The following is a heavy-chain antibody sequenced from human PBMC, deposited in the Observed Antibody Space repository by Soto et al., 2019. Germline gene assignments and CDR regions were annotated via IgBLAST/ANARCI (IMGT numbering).Heavy chain of an antibody. CDR2: ISYEGSNT. CDR1: GFSFDTYG. Sequence: GGSLRLSWVASGFSFDTYGIHWVRQAPGKGLQWVALISYEGSNTYYADSVRGRFTISRDNSKNTLYLQMNTLRPEDTGVFYCARVTPGNNLYYFSGLDFWGQGTSVTVSS. D-gene: IGHD1-1*01. V-gene: IGHV3-30-3*01. J-gene: IGHJ6*02. CDR3: ARVTPGNNLYYFSGLDF.